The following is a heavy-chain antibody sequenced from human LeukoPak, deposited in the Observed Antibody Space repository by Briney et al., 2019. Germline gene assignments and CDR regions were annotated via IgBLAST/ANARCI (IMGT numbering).Heavy chain of an antibody. V-gene: IGHV3-15*01. CDR3: VTDVPYPAPQIDF. CDR2: VKTKADGGTT. D-gene: IGHD2-2*01. CDR1: GFTFSSAW. J-gene: IGHJ4*02. Sequence: GGSLRLSCAASGFTFSSAWMSWVRQAPGKGLEWVGCVKTKADGGTTEYAAPVKGRFTISRDDSKNTLDLQMNSLKTEDTGMYYCVTDVPYPAPQIDFWGQGTLVTVSS.